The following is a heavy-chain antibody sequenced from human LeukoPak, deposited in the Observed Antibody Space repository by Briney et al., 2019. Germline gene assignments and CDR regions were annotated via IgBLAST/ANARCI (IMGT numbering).Heavy chain of an antibody. CDR2: INHSGST. V-gene: IGHV4-34*01. D-gene: IGHD2-2*01. CDR3: ARGCSSTTCLFDY. Sequence: SETLSLTCAVYGGSFSGYYWSWIRQPPGKGLEWIGEINHSGSTNYNPSLKSRVTISVDTSKNQFSLKVSSVTAADTAVYFCARGCSSTTCLFDYWGQGTLVTVSS. CDR1: GGSFSGYY. J-gene: IGHJ4*02.